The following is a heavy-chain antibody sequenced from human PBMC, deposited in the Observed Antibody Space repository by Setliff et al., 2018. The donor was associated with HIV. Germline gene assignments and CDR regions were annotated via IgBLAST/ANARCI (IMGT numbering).Heavy chain of an antibody. CDR3: LLDVPLILRTSPPL. J-gene: IGHJ4*02. V-gene: IGHV4-34*01. CDR1: GGSFSDYY. CDR2: INHSGNT. Sequence: NPSETLSLTCVVYGGSFSDYYWSWIRQPPGKGLEWIGEINHSGNTTYNPSLKSRVTMSVDTTKNQFSLKLNTVTAADTATYYCLLDVPLILRTSPPLWGQGTPVTVS. D-gene: IGHD1-7*01.